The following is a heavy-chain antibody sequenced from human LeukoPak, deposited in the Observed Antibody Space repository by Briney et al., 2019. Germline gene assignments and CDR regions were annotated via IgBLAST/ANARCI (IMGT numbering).Heavy chain of an antibody. V-gene: IGHV5-51*01. J-gene: IGHJ4*02. CDR3: ARQIAMVSGSAFFDY. Sequence: GESLKISCKGSGYSFTTYWIAWVRQMPGKGLEWMGIIYPGDSDTRYSPSFQGQVTISADKSISTAYLQWSSLKASDTAMYYCARQIAMVSGSAFFDYWGQGTLVTVSS. D-gene: IGHD3-22*01. CDR1: GYSFTTYW. CDR2: IYPGDSDT.